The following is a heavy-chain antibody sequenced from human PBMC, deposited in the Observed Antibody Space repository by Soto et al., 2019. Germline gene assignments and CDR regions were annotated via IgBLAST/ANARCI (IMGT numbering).Heavy chain of an antibody. V-gene: IGHV4-39*01. D-gene: IGHD2-15*01. CDR1: GGYSSGSGYC. J-gene: IGHJ5*02. Sequence: SQILCLRWTVAGGYSSGSGYCWGRISKPPGKGLEWIGSIYYSGSTYYNPSLKSRVTISVDTSKNQFSLKLSSVTAADTAVYYCARQTRSGGSWGASWFDPWGEGTLVTVSS. CDR3: ARQTRSGGSWGASWFDP. CDR2: IYYSGST.